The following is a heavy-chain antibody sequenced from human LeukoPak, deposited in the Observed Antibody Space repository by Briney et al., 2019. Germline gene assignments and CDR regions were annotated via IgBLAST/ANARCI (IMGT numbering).Heavy chain of an antibody. CDR3: ARDRGPTYYYDSSGSLDY. CDR2: IYYSGST. Sequence: PSETLSLTCTVSGGSISSSSYYWGWIRQPPGKGLEWIGSIYYSGSTYYNPSLKSRVTISVDTSKNQFSLKLSSVTAADTAVYYCARDRGPTYYYDSSGSLDYWGQGTLVTVSS. J-gene: IGHJ4*02. CDR1: GGSISSSSYY. D-gene: IGHD3-22*01. V-gene: IGHV4-39*07.